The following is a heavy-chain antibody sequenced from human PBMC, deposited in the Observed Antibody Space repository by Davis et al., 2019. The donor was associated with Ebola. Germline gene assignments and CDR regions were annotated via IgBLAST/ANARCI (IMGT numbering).Heavy chain of an antibody. J-gene: IGHJ5*02. D-gene: IGHD2-2*02. CDR2: IIPIFGTA. CDR1: GYTFTSYY. CDR3: ARDIVVVPAAIPFVRWFDP. V-gene: IGHV1-69*13. Sequence: SVKVSCKASGYTFTSYYMHWVRQAPGQGLEWMGGIIPIFGTANYAQKFQGRVTITADESTSTAYMELSSLRSEDTAVYYCARDIVVVPAAIPFVRWFDPWGQGTLVTVSS.